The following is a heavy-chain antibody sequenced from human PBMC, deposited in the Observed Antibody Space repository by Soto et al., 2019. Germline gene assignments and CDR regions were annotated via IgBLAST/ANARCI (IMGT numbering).Heavy chain of an antibody. CDR1: GDTFTSYG. CDR3: ARGVRVAVAGTPNWFDP. J-gene: IGHJ5*02. Sequence: GASVKVCCKASGDTFTSYGLSWVRHAPGQGLEWMGWISAYNGNTNYAQKLQGRVTMTTDTSTSTAYMELRSLRSDDTAVYYCARGVRVAVAGTPNWFDPWGQGTLVTVSS. D-gene: IGHD6-19*01. V-gene: IGHV1-18*01. CDR2: ISAYNGNT.